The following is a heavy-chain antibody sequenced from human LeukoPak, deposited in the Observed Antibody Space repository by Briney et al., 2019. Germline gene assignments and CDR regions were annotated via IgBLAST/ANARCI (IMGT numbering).Heavy chain of an antibody. V-gene: IGHV1-69*04. CDR2: IIPTLGIA. J-gene: IGHJ5*02. D-gene: IGHD2-15*01. CDR3: ASLKVVVAATRGYWFGP. Sequence: SVKVSCKASGGTFSSYAISWVRQAPGQGLEWMGRIIPTLGIANYAQKFQGRVTITADKSTSTAYMELSSLRSEDTAVYYCASLKVVVAATRGYWFGPWGQGTLVTVSS. CDR1: GGTFSSYA.